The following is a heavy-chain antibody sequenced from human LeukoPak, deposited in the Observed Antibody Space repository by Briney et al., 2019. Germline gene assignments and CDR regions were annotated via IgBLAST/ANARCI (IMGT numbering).Heavy chain of an antibody. Sequence: GGSLRLSCAASGFTFSSYAMSWVRQAPGKGLEWVSGISGSGGSTYYADSVKGRFTISRDNSKNTLYLQMNSLRAGDTAVYYCANGPTSGGYFNYFDYWGQGTLVTVSS. J-gene: IGHJ4*02. V-gene: IGHV3-23*01. CDR1: GFTFSSYA. CDR3: ANGPTSGGYFNYFDY. CDR2: ISGSGGST. D-gene: IGHD3-22*01.